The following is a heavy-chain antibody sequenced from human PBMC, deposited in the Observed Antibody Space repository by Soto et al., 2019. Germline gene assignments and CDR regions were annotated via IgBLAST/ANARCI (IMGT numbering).Heavy chain of an antibody. D-gene: IGHD2-21*01. Sequence: QVQMQESGPGLVKPSQTLSLTCTVSGGSIGSGANNWSWIRQPPGKGLEWIGHIHNSGSTSYNPSLKARLTMSVDTSKSHFSVKLSSVTAADTAVYYCASTRECSYCGGERDWSDWFDYWGQGTLVTVSS. J-gene: IGHJ5*01. CDR3: ASTRECSYCGGERDWSDWFDY. V-gene: IGHV4-30-4*01. CDR2: IHNSGST. CDR1: GGSIGSGANN.